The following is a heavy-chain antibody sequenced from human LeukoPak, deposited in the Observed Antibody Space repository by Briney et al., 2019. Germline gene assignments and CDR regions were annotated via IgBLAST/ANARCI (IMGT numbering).Heavy chain of an antibody. D-gene: IGHD5-18*01. J-gene: IGHJ4*02. CDR3: ARIFIRNGYSSYFDC. CDR1: DFSISSGHY. Sequence: SETLSLTCTVSDFSISSGHYWGWVRQPPGAGLEWIGSVYQSGTTYYNPSLKSRVTTSVDMSKNQFSLRLRPVTAADTAVYYCARIFIRNGYSSYFDCWGQGTLVTVSS. V-gene: IGHV4-38-2*02. CDR2: VYQSGTT.